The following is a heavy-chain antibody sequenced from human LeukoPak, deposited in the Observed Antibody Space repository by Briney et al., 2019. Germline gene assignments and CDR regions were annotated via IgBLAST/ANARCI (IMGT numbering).Heavy chain of an antibody. Sequence: SVKVSCKASGGTFSSYAISWVRQAPGQGLEWMGGIIPIFGTANCAQKFQGRVTITADESTSTAYMELSGLRSEDTAVYYCARSPLLNYDFWSNFDYWGQGTLVTVSS. D-gene: IGHD3-3*01. J-gene: IGHJ4*02. V-gene: IGHV1-69*13. CDR1: GGTFSSYA. CDR3: ARSPLLNYDFWSNFDY. CDR2: IIPIFGTA.